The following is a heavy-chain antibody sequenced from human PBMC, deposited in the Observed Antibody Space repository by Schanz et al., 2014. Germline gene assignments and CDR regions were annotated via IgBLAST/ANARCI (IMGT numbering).Heavy chain of an antibody. V-gene: IGHV4-59*08. J-gene: IGHJ5*02. CDR1: GGSIRGYY. CDR2: VHSSGST. CDR3: ARHLPGGYNNHGWFDP. Sequence: QVQLQESGPGLVKPSGTLSLTCTISGGSIRGYYCSWIRQPPGKGLEWIGYVHSSGSTNYNSSLKCRVTITVATSKTHFSLKLGSVTAADTAVYYCARHLPGGYNNHGWFDPWGQGTLVTVSS. D-gene: IGHD4-4*01.